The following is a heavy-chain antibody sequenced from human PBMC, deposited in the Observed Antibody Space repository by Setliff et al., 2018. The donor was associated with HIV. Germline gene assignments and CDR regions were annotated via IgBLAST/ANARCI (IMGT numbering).Heavy chain of an antibody. J-gene: IGHJ1*01. CDR1: GGSISSGSYY. Sequence: SETLSLTCTVSGGSISSGSYYWSWMRQPAGKGLEWIGHIYTSGSTNYNPSLKSRVTISVDTSKNQFSLKLSSVTAADTAMYYCARAGYYGSTSYWEYFQHWGQGTLVTVSS. CDR3: ARAGYYGSTSYWEYFQH. CDR2: IYTSGST. D-gene: IGHD3-22*01. V-gene: IGHV4-61*09.